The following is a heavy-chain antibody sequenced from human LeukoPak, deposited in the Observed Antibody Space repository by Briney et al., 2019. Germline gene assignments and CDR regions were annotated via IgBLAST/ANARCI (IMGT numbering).Heavy chain of an antibody. D-gene: IGHD3-10*02. V-gene: IGHV3-23*01. Sequence: GGSLRLSCAASGFTFSSYGMSWVRQAPGKGLEWVSRISGSGGSRYYADSVKGRFTISRDNSKNTLYLQMNSLRAEDTAVYYCAKDDPDYVVDYWGQGTLVTVSS. CDR3: AKDDPDYVVDY. CDR1: GFTFSSYG. J-gene: IGHJ4*02. CDR2: ISGSGGSR.